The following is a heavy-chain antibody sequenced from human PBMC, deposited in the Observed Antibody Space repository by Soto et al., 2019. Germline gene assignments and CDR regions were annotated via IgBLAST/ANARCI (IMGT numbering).Heavy chain of an antibody. CDR2: ISQSGST. D-gene: IGHD2-2*01. Sequence: QVQLQQGGAGLLKPSETLSLTCAVYGQSFSGHTWSWIRQSPGKGLEWIGEISQSGSTYYNPSLNTRVTISADTSKNQFSLTLNSVTAADTGVFYCARGSGIAVIPGELEDVHYDYWGQGTLVSVSS. V-gene: IGHV4-34*01. CDR1: GQSFSGHT. J-gene: IGHJ4*02. CDR3: ARGSGIAVIPGELEDVHYDY.